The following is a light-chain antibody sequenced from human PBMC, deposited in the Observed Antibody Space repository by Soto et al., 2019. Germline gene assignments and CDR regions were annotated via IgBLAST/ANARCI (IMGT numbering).Light chain of an antibody. CDR3: QHYGSSPPII. CDR1: QSVSSNY. V-gene: IGKV3-20*01. Sequence: EIVLTQSPGTLSLSPGERARLSCRASQSVSSNYLAWYQQKPGQAPRLLLHSASSRATGIPDRFSGSGSGTDFTLTISRLGPEDFAVYYCQHYGSSPPIIFGQGTRLDIK. J-gene: IGKJ5*01. CDR2: SAS.